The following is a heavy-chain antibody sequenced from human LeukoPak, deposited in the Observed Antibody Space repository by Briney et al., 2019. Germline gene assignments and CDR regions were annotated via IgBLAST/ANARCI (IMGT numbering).Heavy chain of an antibody. J-gene: IGHJ6*02. V-gene: IGHV3-23*01. D-gene: IGHD2-2*01. CDR2: ISGSGAGTFGTT. CDR1: GFTFSIYI. Sequence: GGSLRLSCAASGFTFSIYIMNCVRQAPGKGLEWVSGISGSGAGTFGTTSYAGSVKGRFTISRDNSKNTLYLQMNSLRAEDTAIYYCAKDVVYCSSTSCPNPYYYYYGMDGWGQGTTVTVSS. CDR3: AKDVVYCSSTSCPNPYYYYYGMDG.